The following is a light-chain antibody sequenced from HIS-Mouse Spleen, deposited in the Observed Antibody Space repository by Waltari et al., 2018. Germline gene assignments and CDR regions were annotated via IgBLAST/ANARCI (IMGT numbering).Light chain of an antibody. J-gene: IGLJ2*01. CDR3: YSTDSSGNHRV. Sequence: SYELTQPPPVSVSPGQTASITCSGATLPQKYAYLYQQKSGQAPVLVIYEDRKRPSGIPERFSGSSSGTMATLTISGAQVEDEADYYCYSTDSSGNHRVFGGGTKLTVL. V-gene: IGLV3-10*01. CDR1: TLPQKY. CDR2: EDR.